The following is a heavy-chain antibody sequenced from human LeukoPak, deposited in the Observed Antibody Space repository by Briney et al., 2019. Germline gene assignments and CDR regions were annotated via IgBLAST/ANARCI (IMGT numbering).Heavy chain of an antibody. CDR3: ARPHLDPAIDSYSYSGMAV. CDR1: GGSFSGYY. V-gene: IGHV4-34*01. D-gene: IGHD5-18*01. J-gene: IGHJ6*04. CDR2: INHSGST. Sequence: SETLSLTCAVYGGSFSGYYWSWIRQPPGKGLEWIGEINHSGSTNYNPSLKSRVTISVDTSKNQFSLKLSSVTAADTAVYYCARPHLDPAIDSYSYSGMAVWGKGPTVTVSS.